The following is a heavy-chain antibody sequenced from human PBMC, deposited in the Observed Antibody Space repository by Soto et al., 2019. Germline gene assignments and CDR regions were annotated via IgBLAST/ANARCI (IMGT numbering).Heavy chain of an antibody. J-gene: IGHJ6*02. CDR3: AKPHPSPDYEFLSGNYHGMDV. Sequence: GGSLRPSCAASGFTFSSYAMSWVRQAPGKGRGLVSAISGGGDSTYYADSVKGRFTLSRENSKNTLYLQMNSLRAVDMAGYYCAKPHPSPDYEFLSGNYHGMDVWGRGTTITVSS. V-gene: IGHV3-23*01. CDR2: ISGGGDST. D-gene: IGHD3-3*01. CDR1: GFTFSSYA.